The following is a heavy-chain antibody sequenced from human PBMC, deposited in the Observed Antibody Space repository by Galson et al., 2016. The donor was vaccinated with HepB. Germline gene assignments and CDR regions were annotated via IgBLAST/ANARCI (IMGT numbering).Heavy chain of an antibody. CDR3: ARQYGMDV. Sequence: SLRLSCAGSGFTFSSYALHWVRQAPGKGLEWVSVIYSGGNTYYADSVKGRFTISRDNSKNTLYLQMNSLRAEDTAVYYCARQYGMDVWGKGTTVTVSS. V-gene: IGHV3-66*02. J-gene: IGHJ6*04. CDR2: IYSGGNT. CDR1: GFTFSSYA.